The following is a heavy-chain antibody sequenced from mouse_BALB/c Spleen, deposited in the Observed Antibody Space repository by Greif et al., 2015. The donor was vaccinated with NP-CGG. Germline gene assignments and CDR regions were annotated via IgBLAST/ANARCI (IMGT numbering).Heavy chain of an antibody. Sequence: QVQLQQSGAELVRPGTSVKVSCKASGYAFTNYLIEWVKQRPGQGLEWIGVINPGSGGTNYNEKFKGKATLTADKSSSTAYMQLSSLTSDDSAVYFSARSRDYGNWFAYWGQGTLVTVSA. J-gene: IGHJ3*01. V-gene: IGHV1-54*01. CDR1: GYAFTNYL. CDR3: ARSRDYGNWFAY. D-gene: IGHD2-1*01. CDR2: INPGSGGT.